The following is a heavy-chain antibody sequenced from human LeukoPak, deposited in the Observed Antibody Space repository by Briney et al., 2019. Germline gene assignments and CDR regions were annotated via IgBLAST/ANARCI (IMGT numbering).Heavy chain of an antibody. V-gene: IGHV1-46*01. CDR3: ARGRPSTSIAAAGVNWFDH. D-gene: IGHD6-13*01. J-gene: IGHJ5*02. CDR2: INPSGGTT. Sequence: ASVKVSCKASGYTFTSYHMHWVRQAPGQGLEWMGIINPSGGTTNYAQKFQGRVTITADKSTSTAYMELSSLRSEDTAVYYCARGRPSTSIAAAGVNWFDHWAQGTLVTVSA. CDR1: GYTFTSYH.